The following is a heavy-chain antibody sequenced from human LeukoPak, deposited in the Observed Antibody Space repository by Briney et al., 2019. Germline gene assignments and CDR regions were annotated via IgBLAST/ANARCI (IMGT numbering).Heavy chain of an antibody. J-gene: IGHJ4*02. CDR1: GYSISSSYY. V-gene: IGHV4-59*08. D-gene: IGHD2-15*01. CDR2: IYYSGST. Sequence: MSSETLSLTCTVSGYSISSSYYWSWIRQPPGKGLEWIGYIYYSGSTNYNPSLESRVTISVDTSKNQFSLKLSSVTAADTAVYYCARRVHCSGGSCYLDNWGQGTLVTVSS. CDR3: ARRVHCSGGSCYLDN.